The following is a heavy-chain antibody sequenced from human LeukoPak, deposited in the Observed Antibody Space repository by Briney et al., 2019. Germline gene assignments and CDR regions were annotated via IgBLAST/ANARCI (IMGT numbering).Heavy chain of an antibody. Sequence: PGGSLRLSCAASGFTFSTSAMNWVRQAPGKGLEWVSTIGAGGGNTYYADSVKGRFTISRDNAKNTLYLQMNSLRAEDTAVYYCAQRGAFTSDPLDYWGQGTLVTVSS. CDR3: AQRGAFTSDPLDY. V-gene: IGHV3-23*01. J-gene: IGHJ4*02. CDR1: GFTFSTSA. CDR2: IGAGGGNT. D-gene: IGHD3-16*01.